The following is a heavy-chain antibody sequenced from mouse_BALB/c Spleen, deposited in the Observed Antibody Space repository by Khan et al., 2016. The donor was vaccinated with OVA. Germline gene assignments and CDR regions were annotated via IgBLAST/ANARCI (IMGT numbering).Heavy chain of an antibody. CDR2: IWGGGGT. D-gene: IGHD2-14*01. Sequence: QVQLKESGPGLVAPSQSLSITCTVSGFSLSRYNIHWVRQPPGKGLEWLGMIWGGGGTDYNSTLKIRLSIIKDNSKSQVFLKMNSLQTDYTAMYFCARAYYRYDGYYAMDYWGQGTSVTVSS. J-gene: IGHJ4*01. CDR3: ARAYYRYDGYYAMDY. CDR1: GFSLSRYN. V-gene: IGHV2-6-4*01.